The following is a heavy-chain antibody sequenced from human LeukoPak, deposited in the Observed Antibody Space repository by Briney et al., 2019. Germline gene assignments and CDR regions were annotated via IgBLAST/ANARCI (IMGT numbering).Heavy chain of an antibody. CDR1: GFSFSSYW. CDR2: INEDESEK. Sequence: GGSLRLSCAASGFSFSSYWMNWVRQAPGKRLEWAATINEDESEKYYVDSVKGRFTISRDNAKKSMYLQMNSLRAEDTAVYYCARDPTWTYWGQGTLVTVSS. D-gene: IGHD3/OR15-3a*01. J-gene: IGHJ4*02. V-gene: IGHV3-7*01. CDR3: ARDPTWTY.